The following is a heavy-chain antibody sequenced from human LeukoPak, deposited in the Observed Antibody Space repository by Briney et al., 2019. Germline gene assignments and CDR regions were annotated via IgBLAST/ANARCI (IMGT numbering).Heavy chain of an antibody. CDR1: GFTLSSYA. V-gene: IGHV3-23*01. Sequence: GGSLRLSCAPSGFTLSSYAMSWVRPAPGKGLEWVSAISGSGGSTYYAHSVKGRFTISRDNSKNTPYLQMTSLGAEDTAVYYCVQPDPYYYDSSGVVWGQGTLVTVSS. J-gene: IGHJ4*02. CDR3: VQPDPYYYDSSGVV. D-gene: IGHD3-22*01. CDR2: ISGSGGST.